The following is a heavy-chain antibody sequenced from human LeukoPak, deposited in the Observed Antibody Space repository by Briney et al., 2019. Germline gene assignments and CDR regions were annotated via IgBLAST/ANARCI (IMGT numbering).Heavy chain of an antibody. V-gene: IGHV3-30-3*01. D-gene: IGHD3-22*01. J-gene: IGHJ4*02. CDR1: GFTFSSYA. CDR2: ISYDGSNK. CDR3: ARDPLTYYYDSSGYFSY. Sequence: HSGGSLRLSCAASGFTFSSYAMHWVRQAPGKGLEWVAVISYDGSNKYYADSVKGRFTISRDNSKNTLYLQMNSLRAEDTAVYYCARDPLTYYYDSSGYFSYWGQGTLVTVSS.